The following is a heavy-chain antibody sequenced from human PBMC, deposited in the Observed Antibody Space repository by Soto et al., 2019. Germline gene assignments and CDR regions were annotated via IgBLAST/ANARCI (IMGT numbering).Heavy chain of an antibody. D-gene: IGHD6-19*01. CDR1: GYSFTSYW. V-gene: IGHV5-51*01. J-gene: IGHJ3*02. CDR2: IYPGDSDT. CDR3: ARPSSGWLDAFDI. Sequence: GGSLKISCKGPGYSFTSYWIGWVRQMPGKGLEWMGIIYPGDSDTRYSPSFQGQVTISADKSISTAYLQWSSLKASDTAMYYCARPSSGWLDAFDIWGQGTMVTVSS.